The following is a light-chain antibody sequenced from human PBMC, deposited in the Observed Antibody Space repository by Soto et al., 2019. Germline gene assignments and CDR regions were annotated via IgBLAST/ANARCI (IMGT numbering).Light chain of an antibody. Sequence: TQITQTPNSLSASVGDRVTITCRASQSISRHLNWYQQKPGKAPKLLIYAASSLQSGVPSRFSGSGSGTDFTLTISRLQPEDFATYYCQQSYCTPRTFGQGAKVDTK. CDR2: AAS. CDR1: QSISRH. V-gene: IGKV1-39*01. CDR3: QQSYCTPRT. J-gene: IGKJ1*01.